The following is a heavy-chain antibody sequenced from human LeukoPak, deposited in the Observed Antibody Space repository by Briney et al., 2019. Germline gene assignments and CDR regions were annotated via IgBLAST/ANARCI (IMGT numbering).Heavy chain of an antibody. J-gene: IGHJ6*02. Sequence: GSLRLSCAASGFTFSDYYMSWIRQAPGKGLEWIGEINHSGSTNYNPSLKSRVTISVDTSKNQFSLKLSSVTAADTAVYYCARGGWYYDILTGSYYYYGMDVWGQGTTVTVSS. CDR3: ARGGWYYDILTGSYYYYGMDV. V-gene: IGHV4-34*01. CDR2: INHSGST. D-gene: IGHD3-9*01. CDR1: GFTFSDYY.